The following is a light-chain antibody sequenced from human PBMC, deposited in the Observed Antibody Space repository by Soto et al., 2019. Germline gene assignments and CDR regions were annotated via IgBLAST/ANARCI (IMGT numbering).Light chain of an antibody. CDR1: ETGRSN. Sequence: EIVMTQCPATLYVSPGESATLSCRASETGRSNLDGYQQKLGQAPRLLRDGASTRATGIPARFSGSGAVTYFTLTSSSLQSADFAVYCCPQYANWTRTFGQGTNVEIK. CDR2: GAS. J-gene: IGKJ1*01. V-gene: IGKV3-15*01. CDR3: PQYANWTRT.